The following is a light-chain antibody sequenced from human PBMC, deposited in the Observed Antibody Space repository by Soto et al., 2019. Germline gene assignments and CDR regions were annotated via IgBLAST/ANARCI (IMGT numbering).Light chain of an antibody. CDR3: QQYGSSSWT. CDR2: GAS. Sequence: EIVMTQSPATLSVSPGERATLSCRSSQSVSSSYLAWYQQKPGQAPRLLIYGASSRATGIPDRFSGSGSGTDLTLTISRLEPEDFAVYYCQQYGSSSWTFGQGTKVDIK. V-gene: IGKV3-20*01. J-gene: IGKJ1*01. CDR1: QSVSSSY.